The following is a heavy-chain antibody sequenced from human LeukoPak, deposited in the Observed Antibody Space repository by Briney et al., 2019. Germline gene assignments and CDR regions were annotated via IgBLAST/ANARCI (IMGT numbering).Heavy chain of an antibody. CDR1: GFTFSSYA. Sequence: GRSLRLSCAASGFTFSSYAMHWVRQAPGKGLEWVAVISYDGSNKYYADSVKGRFTISRDNSKNTLYLQMNSLRAEDTGVYYCAKSRVAYCGGDCYWTLYGMDVWGQGTTVTVSS. V-gene: IGHV3-30-3*01. J-gene: IGHJ6*02. D-gene: IGHD2-21*02. CDR2: ISYDGSNK. CDR3: AKSRVAYCGGDCYWTLYGMDV.